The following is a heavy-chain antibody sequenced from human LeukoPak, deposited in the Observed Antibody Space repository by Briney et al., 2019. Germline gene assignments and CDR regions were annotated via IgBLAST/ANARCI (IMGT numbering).Heavy chain of an antibody. Sequence: SETLSLTCAVYGGSFNDYYWSWVRQPPGKGLEWIGEIYHSGSTNYNPSLKSRVTISVDKSKNQFSLKLSSVTAADTAVYYCARESDSGYYINGAFDIWGQGTMVTVSS. J-gene: IGHJ3*02. V-gene: IGHV4-34*01. CDR1: GGSFNDYY. CDR3: ARESDSGYYINGAFDI. D-gene: IGHD3-22*01. CDR2: IYHSGST.